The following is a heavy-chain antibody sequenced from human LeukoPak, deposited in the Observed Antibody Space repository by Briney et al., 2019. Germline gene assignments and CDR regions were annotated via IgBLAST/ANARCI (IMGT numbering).Heavy chain of an antibody. Sequence: ASVKVSCKASGYTFTSYDINWVRQATGQGLEWMGWMNPNSGNTGYAQKFQGRVTITRTTSISTAYMELSSLRSEDTAVYYCARHYYYDSSGYPIPGNWFDPWGQGTLVTVSS. J-gene: IGHJ5*02. D-gene: IGHD3-22*01. V-gene: IGHV1-8*03. CDR3: ARHYYYDSSGYPIPGNWFDP. CDR2: MNPNSGNT. CDR1: GYTFTSYD.